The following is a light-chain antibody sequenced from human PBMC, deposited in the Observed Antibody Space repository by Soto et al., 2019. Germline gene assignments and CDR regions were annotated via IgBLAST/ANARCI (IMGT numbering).Light chain of an antibody. J-gene: IGKJ4*01. Sequence: DVQITPSPSTRSASVGEKVTITCRASQRISGWLAWHRQTPGRAPKFLISAASSLQSGVPSRFSGSGSGTDFTLTISSLQPEDFATYYCQQSYYTPLTFGGGTKVDIK. V-gene: IGKV1-39*01. CDR2: AAS. CDR3: QQSYYTPLT. CDR1: QRISGW.